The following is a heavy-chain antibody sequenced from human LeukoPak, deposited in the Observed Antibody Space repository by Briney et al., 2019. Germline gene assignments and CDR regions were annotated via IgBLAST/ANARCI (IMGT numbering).Heavy chain of an antibody. Sequence: SETLSLTCTVSGGSISSSSYYWGWIRQPPGRGLDWIGSIYYSGSTYYNPSLKGRVTISVARSKTQFSRKLSSVTAADTAVYYCARRRGYSYGPFDDWGQGTLVTVPS. D-gene: IGHD5-18*01. V-gene: IGHV4-39*01. CDR2: IYYSGST. CDR1: GGSISSSSYY. CDR3: ARRRGYSYGPFDD. J-gene: IGHJ4*02.